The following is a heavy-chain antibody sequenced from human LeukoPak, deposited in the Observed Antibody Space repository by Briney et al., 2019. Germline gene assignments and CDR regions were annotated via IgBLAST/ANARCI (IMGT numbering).Heavy chain of an antibody. Sequence: GGSLRLSCAATGVTFSNAAMSCGREAPGKGLQWGSTISGGGGSTYYTDSVKGRFTFSRDNPKNTLFLQMNSLRVEDTAVYYCAKENWVYNWKYDSSGSGINYWGQGTLVTVSS. J-gene: IGHJ4*02. CDR1: GVTFSNAA. CDR3: AKENWVYNWKYDSSGSGINY. V-gene: IGHV3-23*01. CDR2: ISGGGGST. D-gene: IGHD3-22*01.